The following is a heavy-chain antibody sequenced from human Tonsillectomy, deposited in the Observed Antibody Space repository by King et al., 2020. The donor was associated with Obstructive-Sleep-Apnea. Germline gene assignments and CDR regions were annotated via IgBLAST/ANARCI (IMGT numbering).Heavy chain of an antibody. CDR1: GFTFSNAW. J-gene: IGHJ4*02. D-gene: IGHD2-2*01. CDR3: TTASPRYCSTTICPQVEY. CDR2: IKSKADGETT. Sequence: VQLVESGGGLVKPGGSLRLSCAASGFTFSNAWMSWVRQVPGKGREWVGRIKSKADGETTDYAVPVKGRFTFSRDDTKTTSYLQMNSLKTEETAVYYCTTASPRYCSTTICPQVEYWGQGPLVTVSS. V-gene: IGHV3-15*01.